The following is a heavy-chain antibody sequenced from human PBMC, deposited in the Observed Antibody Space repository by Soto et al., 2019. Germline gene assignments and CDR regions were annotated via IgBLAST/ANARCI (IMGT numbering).Heavy chain of an antibody. CDR2: ISGSGGST. CDR1: GFTFSTYA. CDR3: AVSKTGSFFDY. Sequence: WSLRLSCAASGFTFSTYAMGWVRQAPGKGLEWVSAISGSGGSTYYTDSVKGRFNISRDNSKNTLYLQMNSLRAEDTAVYYCAVSKTGSFFDYWGQGTLVTVSS. D-gene: IGHD1-26*01. J-gene: IGHJ4*02. V-gene: IGHV3-23*01.